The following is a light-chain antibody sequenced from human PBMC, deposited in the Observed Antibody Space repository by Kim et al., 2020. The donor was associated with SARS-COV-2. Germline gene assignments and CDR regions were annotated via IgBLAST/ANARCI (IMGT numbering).Light chain of an antibody. Sequence: SAYRGDTVPLPCRATESVSTSLAWYQQRPGQAPTLLIYGASTRATGSPARFTGSGSGSQFTLTIRGLQSEDFAVYHCHQYHTWPYSFGRGTKLEI. J-gene: IGKJ2*03. V-gene: IGKV3-15*01. CDR3: HQYHTWPYS. CDR1: ESVSTS. CDR2: GAS.